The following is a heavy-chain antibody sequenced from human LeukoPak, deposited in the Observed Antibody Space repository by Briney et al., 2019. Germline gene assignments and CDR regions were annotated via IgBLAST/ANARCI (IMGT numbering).Heavy chain of an antibody. CDR1: GGSFSGYY. CDR3: AGRVGATTIDY. CDR2: INHSGST. V-gene: IGHV4-34*01. J-gene: IGHJ4*02. D-gene: IGHD1-26*01. Sequence: PSETLSLTCAVYGGSFSGYYWSWIRQPPGKGPEWIGEINHSGSTNYNPSLKSRVTISLDTSKNQFSLKLSSVTAADTAVYYCAGRVGATTIDYWGQGTLVTVSS.